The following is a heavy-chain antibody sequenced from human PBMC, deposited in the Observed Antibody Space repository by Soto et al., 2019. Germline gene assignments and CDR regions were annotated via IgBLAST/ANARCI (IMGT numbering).Heavy chain of an antibody. J-gene: IGHJ4*02. V-gene: IGHV1-46*01. CDR2: INPSGGST. Sequence: ASVKVSCKASGYTFTSYYMHWVRQAPGQGLEWMGIINPSGGSTSYAQKFQGRVTMTRDTSTSTVYMELSSLRSEDTAVYYCALLPLYYSDSSGYYNPTANDYWGQGTLVTVSS. CDR1: GYTFTSYY. CDR3: ALLPLYYSDSSGYYNPTANDY. D-gene: IGHD3-22*01.